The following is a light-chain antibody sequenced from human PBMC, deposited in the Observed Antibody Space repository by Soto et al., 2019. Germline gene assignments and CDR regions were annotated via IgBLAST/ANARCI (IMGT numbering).Light chain of an antibody. V-gene: IGKV3-11*01. CDR2: DAS. CDR1: QSVKTY. CDR3: QHRSIWPVS. Sequence: EIVLTQSPATLSLSPGERATLSCRASQSVKTYLAWYQQKPGLPPRLLIYDASNRATGIPARFSGSGSGTDFTLTISSLEPEDFAVYYCQHRSIWPVSFGQGTRLEIK. J-gene: IGKJ5*01.